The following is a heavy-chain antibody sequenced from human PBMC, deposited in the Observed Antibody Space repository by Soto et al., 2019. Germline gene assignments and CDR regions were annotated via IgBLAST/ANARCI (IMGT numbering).Heavy chain of an antibody. V-gene: IGHV5-51*01. CDR2: IYPGDSDT. D-gene: IGHD4-17*01. J-gene: IGHJ5*02. CDR1: GYSFTRYW. Sequence: GESLKISLKGSGYSFTRYWLGWVRQMPGKGLEWMGIIYPGDSDTRYSPSFQGQVTISADKSISTAYLQWSSLKASDTAMYYCANILTTVTTRDWFDPWGQGTLVTVSS. CDR3: ANILTTVTTRDWFDP.